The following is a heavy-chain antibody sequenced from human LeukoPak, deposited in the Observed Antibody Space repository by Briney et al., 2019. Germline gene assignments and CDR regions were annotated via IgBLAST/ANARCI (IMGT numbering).Heavy chain of an antibody. CDR1: GYSLSELT. CDR3: ARDLFGRGSGSYYGY. J-gene: IGHJ4*02. V-gene: IGHV1-24*01. D-gene: IGHD3-10*01. CDR2: IDFEDGKT. Sequence: ASVKVSCKVSGYSLSELTMHWVRQSPGEGLEWLGGIDFEDGKTIYAQRFQGRVTMTTDTSTSTAYMELRSLRSDDTAVYYCARDLFGRGSGSYYGYWGQGTLVTVSS.